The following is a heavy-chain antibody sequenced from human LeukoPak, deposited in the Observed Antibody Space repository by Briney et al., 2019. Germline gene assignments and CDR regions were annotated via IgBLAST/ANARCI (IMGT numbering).Heavy chain of an antibody. CDR1: GFTFSSYS. CDR2: IRSSGSTI. J-gene: IGHJ3*02. V-gene: IGHV3-48*02. Sequence: GGSLRLSCAASGFTFSSYSMNWVRQAPGKGLEWISYIRSSGSTIYYADSVKGRFTISRDNAKNSLYLQMNSLRDEDTAVYYCARAAYNAFDIWGQGTMVTVSS. D-gene: IGHD2-21*01. CDR3: ARAAYNAFDI.